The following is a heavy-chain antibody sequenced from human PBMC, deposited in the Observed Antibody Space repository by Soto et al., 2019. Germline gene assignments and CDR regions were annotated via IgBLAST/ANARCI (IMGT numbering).Heavy chain of an antibody. CDR1: GGTFSSYA. V-gene: IGHV1-69*13. CDR2: IIPIFGTA. CDR3: AREVVVVLAATPRLCRYNWFDP. Sequence: ASVKVSCKASGGTFSSYAISWVRQAPGQGLEWMGGIIPIFGTANYAQKFQGRVTITADEPARQAYMELSSLRSEDTAVSYCAREVVVVLAATPRLCRYNWFDPWGQGTLVTDSS. J-gene: IGHJ5*02. D-gene: IGHD2-15*01.